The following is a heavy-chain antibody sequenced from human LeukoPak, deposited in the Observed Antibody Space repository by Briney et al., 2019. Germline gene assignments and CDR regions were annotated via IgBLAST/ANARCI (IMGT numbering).Heavy chain of an antibody. D-gene: IGHD3-3*01. CDR2: IYRGGDT. CDR3: AKNPPHYASGDNYYEGYFDY. Sequence: GGSLRLSCAASGFSVSGNYMSGVRQAPGKGLEWVAIIYRGGDTYYADSVKGRFSISRDNSKNTLFLQMNSLSAEDTAVYYCAKNPPHYASGDNYYEGYFDYWGQGALVTVSS. J-gene: IGHJ4*02. CDR1: GFSVSGNY. V-gene: IGHV3-66*01.